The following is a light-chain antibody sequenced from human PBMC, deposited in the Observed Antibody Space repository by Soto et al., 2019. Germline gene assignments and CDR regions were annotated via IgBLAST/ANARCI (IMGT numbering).Light chain of an antibody. CDR3: QQYDSSPIT. CDR2: GAS. J-gene: IGKJ5*01. Sequence: EIVLTQSPGTLSLSPGERATLSCRASQSVSSSYLAWYQQKPGQASSLLIHGASRRATGIPDRFSGSGSGTDFTLTISRLEPEDFAVYYCQQYDSSPITFGQGTRLEI. CDR1: QSVSSSY. V-gene: IGKV3-20*01.